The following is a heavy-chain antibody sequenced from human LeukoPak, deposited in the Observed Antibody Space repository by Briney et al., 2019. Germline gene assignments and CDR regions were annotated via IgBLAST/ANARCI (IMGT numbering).Heavy chain of an antibody. CDR3: ARIGTYAEFDY. J-gene: IGHJ4*02. CDR1: GYSFTTYW. V-gene: IGHV5-51*01. Sequence: GESLKISCKGSGYSFTTYWIGWVRPLPGKGLDWMGIINPADSDTRYSPSFQGQVTISADNSISTAYLQWTSLRAPGTAMYYCARIGTYAEFDYWGQGSLVTVSS. D-gene: IGHD6-13*01. CDR2: INPADSDT.